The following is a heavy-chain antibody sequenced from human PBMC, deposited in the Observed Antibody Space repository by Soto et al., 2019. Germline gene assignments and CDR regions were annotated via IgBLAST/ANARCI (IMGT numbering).Heavy chain of an antibody. V-gene: IGHV1-3*01. D-gene: IGHD1-26*01. CDR2: INAGNGNT. Sequence: GASVKVSCKASGYTFTSYAMHWVRQAPGQRLEWMGWINAGNGNTKYSQKFQGRVTITRDTSASTAYMELSSLRSEDTAVYYCARVTHIVGATYDWFDPWGQGTLVTVSS. J-gene: IGHJ5*02. CDR1: GYTFTSYA. CDR3: ARVTHIVGATYDWFDP.